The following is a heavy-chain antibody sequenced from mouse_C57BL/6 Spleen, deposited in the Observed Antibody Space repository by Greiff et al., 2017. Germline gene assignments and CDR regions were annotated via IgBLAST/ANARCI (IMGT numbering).Heavy chain of an antibody. Sequence: QVQLKESGAELARPGASVKMSCKASGYTFTSYTMHWVKQRPGQGLEWIGYINPSSGYTKYNQKFKDKATLTADKSSSTAYMQLSSLTSEDSAVYYCAREGDYDSFAYWGQGTLVTVSA. CDR3: AREGDYDSFAY. V-gene: IGHV1-4*01. D-gene: IGHD2-4*01. CDR1: GYTFTSYT. J-gene: IGHJ3*01. CDR2: INPSSGYT.